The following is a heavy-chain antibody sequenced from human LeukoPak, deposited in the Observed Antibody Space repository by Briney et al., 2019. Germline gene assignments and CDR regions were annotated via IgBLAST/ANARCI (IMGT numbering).Heavy chain of an antibody. CDR2: ISGSGGST. J-gene: IGHJ4*02. CDR1: GFTFSSYA. V-gene: IGHV3-23*01. Sequence: GGSLRLSCAASGFTFSSYAMSWVRQAPRKGLEWVSAISGSGGSTYYADSVKGRFTISRDNSKNTLYLQMNSLRAEDTAVYYCARTPNYYDSSGFYPYYFDYWGQGTLVTVSS. D-gene: IGHD3-22*01. CDR3: ARTPNYYDSSGFYPYYFDY.